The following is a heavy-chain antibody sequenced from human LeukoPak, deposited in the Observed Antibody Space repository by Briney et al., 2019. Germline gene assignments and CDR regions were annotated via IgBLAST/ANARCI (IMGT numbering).Heavy chain of an antibody. CDR3: ARGVGYSSAFDY. D-gene: IGHD5-18*01. J-gene: IGHJ4*02. V-gene: IGHV4-39*01. Sequence: SETLSLTCTVSGGSISSSSYYWGWIRQPPGKGLEWIGSIYYSGSTYYNPSLKSRVTISVDTSKNQFSLKLSSVTAADTAVYYCARGVGYSSAFDYWGQGTLVTVSS. CDR1: GGSISSSSYY. CDR2: IYYSGST.